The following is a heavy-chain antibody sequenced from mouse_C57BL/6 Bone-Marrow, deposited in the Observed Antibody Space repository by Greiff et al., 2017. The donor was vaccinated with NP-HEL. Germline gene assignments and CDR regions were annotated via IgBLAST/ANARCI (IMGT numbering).Heavy chain of an antibody. J-gene: IGHJ3*01. D-gene: IGHD1-1*01. CDR2: INSDGGST. CDR1: EYEFPSHD. Sequence: EVQGVESGGGLVQPGESLKLSCESNEYEFPSHDMSWVRKTPEKRLELVAAINSDGGSTYYPDTMERRFIISRDNTKKTLYLQMSSLRSEDTAVYYCARIYYYGSSSAWFAYWGQGTLVTVSA. CDR3: ARIYYYGSSSAWFAY. V-gene: IGHV5-2*01.